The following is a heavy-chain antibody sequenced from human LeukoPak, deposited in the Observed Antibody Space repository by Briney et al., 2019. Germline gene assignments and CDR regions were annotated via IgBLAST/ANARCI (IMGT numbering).Heavy chain of an antibody. J-gene: IGHJ6*02. CDR1: GFTFSSYT. V-gene: IGHV3-30-3*01. CDR3: AQDRHKQLVLYYYYGMDV. Sequence: GGSLRLSCAASGFTFSSYTIHWVRQPPGKGLEWVAVISFDGSNKYYADSVKGRFTISRDNSKNTLYLQMNSLRAEDTAVYYCAQDRHKQLVLYYYYGMDVWGQGTTVTVSS. CDR2: ISFDGSNK. D-gene: IGHD6-6*01.